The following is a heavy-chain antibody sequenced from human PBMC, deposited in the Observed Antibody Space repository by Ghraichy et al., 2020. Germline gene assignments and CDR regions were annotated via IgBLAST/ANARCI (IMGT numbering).Heavy chain of an antibody. V-gene: IGHV3-33*01. J-gene: IGHJ1*01. CDR3: ARDLTAGSSSLGGYFQH. Sequence: GGSLRLSCAASGFTFSSYGMHWVRQAPGKGLEWVAVIWYDGSNKYYADSVKGRFTISRDNSKNTLYLQMNSLRAEDTAVYYCARDLTAGSSSLGGYFQHWGQGTLVTVSS. CDR2: IWYDGSNK. D-gene: IGHD6-6*01. CDR1: GFTFSSYG.